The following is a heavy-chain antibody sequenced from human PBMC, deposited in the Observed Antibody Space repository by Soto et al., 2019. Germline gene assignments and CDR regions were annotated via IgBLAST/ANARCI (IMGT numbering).Heavy chain of an antibody. Sequence: PSETLSLTCTVSGGSISSYYWSWIRQPPGKGLEWIGYIYYSGSTNYNPSLKSRVTISVDTSKNQFSLKLSSVTAADTAVYYCARAYCSGGSCYSLYFDYWGQGTLVTVSS. CDR1: GGSISSYY. CDR3: ARAYCSGGSCYSLYFDY. D-gene: IGHD2-15*01. CDR2: IYYSGST. V-gene: IGHV4-59*01. J-gene: IGHJ4*02.